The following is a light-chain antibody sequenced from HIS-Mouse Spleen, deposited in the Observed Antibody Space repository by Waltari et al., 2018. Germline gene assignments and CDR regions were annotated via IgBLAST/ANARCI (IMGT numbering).Light chain of an antibody. J-gene: IGLJ3*02. CDR1: SSNIGSNY. CDR3: AAWDDSLSGPV. V-gene: IGLV1-47*01. CDR2: RNN. Sequence: QSVLTQPPSASGTPGQRVTISCSGSSSNIGSNYVYWYQQLPGTAPTLLIYRNNQRPSGVPHRCSGAQSGTSASLAISGLRSDDEADYYCAAWDDSLSGPVFGGGTKLTVL.